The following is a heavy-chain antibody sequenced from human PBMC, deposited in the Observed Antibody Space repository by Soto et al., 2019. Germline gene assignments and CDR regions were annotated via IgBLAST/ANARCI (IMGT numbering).Heavy chain of an antibody. CDR3: ARVGADRGAFTFGI. J-gene: IGHJ3*02. CDR2: IIPIFGTA. V-gene: IGHV1-69*01. D-gene: IGHD3-10*01. Sequence: SVKVSCKASGGTFSGYAISWVRQAPGQGLEWMGGIIPIFGTANYAQKFQGRVTITADESTSTAYMELSSLRSEDTAVYYCARVGADRGAFTFGICRRGTMGSV. CDR1: GGTFSGYA.